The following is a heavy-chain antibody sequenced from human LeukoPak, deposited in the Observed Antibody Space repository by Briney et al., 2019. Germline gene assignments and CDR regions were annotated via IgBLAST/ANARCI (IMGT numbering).Heavy chain of an antibody. V-gene: IGHV3-13*05. J-gene: IGHJ3*02. CDR2: IGTAGDP. CDR3: ARAGKGAVNDAFDI. Sequence: GGSLRLSCAASGFTLSRYDMLWVRQATGKGLEWVSAIGTAGDPYYPGSVKGRFTISRENAKNSLYLQMNSLRAGDTAVYYCARAGKGAVNDAFDIWGQGTMVTVSS. D-gene: IGHD1-14*01. CDR1: GFTLSRYD.